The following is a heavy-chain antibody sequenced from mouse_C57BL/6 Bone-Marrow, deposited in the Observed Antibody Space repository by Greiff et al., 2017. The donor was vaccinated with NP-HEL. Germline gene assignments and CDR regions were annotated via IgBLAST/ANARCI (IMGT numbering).Heavy chain of an antibody. D-gene: IGHD1-1*01. CDR3: TRDYYGSSNYFDY. CDR2: ISSGGDYI. Sequence: EVQVVESGEGLVKPGGSLKLSCAASGFTFSSYAMSWVRQTPEKRLEWVAYISSGGDYIYYADTVKGRFTISRDNARNTLYLQMSSLKSEDTAMYYCTRDYYGSSNYFDYWGQGTTLTVSS. CDR1: GFTFSSYA. J-gene: IGHJ2*01. V-gene: IGHV5-9-1*02.